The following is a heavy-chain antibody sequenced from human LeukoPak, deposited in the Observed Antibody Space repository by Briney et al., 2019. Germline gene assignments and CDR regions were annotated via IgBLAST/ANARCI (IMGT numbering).Heavy chain of an antibody. CDR3: ATVSEY. Sequence: GGSLRLSCAASGFNFNYFWMLWVRQVPGKGLVWVSGINNDGTATYYADSVKGRFTISRDNAKNTVYLQMNGLRAEDTTVYYCATVSEYWGQGTLVTVSS. V-gene: IGHV3-74*01. CDR2: INNDGTAT. J-gene: IGHJ4*02. CDR1: GFNFNYFW.